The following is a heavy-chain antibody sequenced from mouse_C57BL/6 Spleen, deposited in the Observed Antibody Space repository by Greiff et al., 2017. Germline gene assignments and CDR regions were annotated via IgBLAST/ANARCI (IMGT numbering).Heavy chain of an antibody. CDR3: ARSGYYGSGYRFDY. CDR1: GYAFSSSW. J-gene: IGHJ2*01. CDR2: IYPGDGDT. Sequence: QVQLQQSGPELVKPGASVKISCKASGYAFSSSWMNWVKQRPGKGLEWIGRIYPGDGDTNYNGKFKGKATLTADKSSSTAYMQLSSLTSEDAAVYFCARSGYYGSGYRFDYWGQGTTLTVSS. V-gene: IGHV1-82*01. D-gene: IGHD1-1*01.